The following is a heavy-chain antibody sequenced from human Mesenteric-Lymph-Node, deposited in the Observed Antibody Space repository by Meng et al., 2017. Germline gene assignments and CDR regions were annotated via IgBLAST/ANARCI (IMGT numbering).Heavy chain of an antibody. D-gene: IGHD3-10*01. Sequence: QGQLEGSGPGLGKPSGTLSLTCAVSGGSISSSNWWSWVRQPPGKGLEWIGEIYHSGSTNYNPSLKSRVTISVDKSKNQFSLKLSSVTAADTAVYYCARGRRSITMVRGVPFDYWGQGTLVTVSS. CDR1: GGSISSSNW. V-gene: IGHV4-4*02. J-gene: IGHJ4*02. CDR3: ARGRRSITMVRGVPFDY. CDR2: IYHSGST.